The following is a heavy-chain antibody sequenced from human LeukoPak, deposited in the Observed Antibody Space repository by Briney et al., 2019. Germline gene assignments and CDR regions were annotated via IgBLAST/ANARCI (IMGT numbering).Heavy chain of an antibody. CDR3: ATVGSGSYYDHYYFDY. D-gene: IGHD3-10*01. J-gene: IGHJ4*01. V-gene: IGHV1-24*01. Sequence: ASVKVSCKVSGYTLTELSMHWVRQAPGKGLEWMGGFDPEDGEAIYAQKFQGRVTMTEDTSTDTAYMELSSLRSEDTAVYYCATVGSGSYYDHYYFDYWGQRTLVTVSS. CDR2: FDPEDGEA. CDR1: GYTLTELS.